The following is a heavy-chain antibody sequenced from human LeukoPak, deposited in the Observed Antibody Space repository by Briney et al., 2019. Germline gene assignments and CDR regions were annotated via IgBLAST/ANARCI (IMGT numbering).Heavy chain of an antibody. V-gene: IGHV3-53*01. Sequence: PGGSLRLSCAASGFTVSSNYMSWVRQAPGKGLEWVSVIYSGGSTYYADSVKGRFTISRDNSKNTLYLQMNGLRAEDTAVYYCARVRVDTAMVYNYYYYGMDVWGQGTTVTVSS. CDR1: GFTVSSNY. CDR2: IYSGGST. J-gene: IGHJ6*02. D-gene: IGHD5-18*01. CDR3: ARVRVDTAMVYNYYYYGMDV.